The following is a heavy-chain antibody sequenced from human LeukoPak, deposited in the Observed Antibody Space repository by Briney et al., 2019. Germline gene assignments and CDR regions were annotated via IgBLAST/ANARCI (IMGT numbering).Heavy chain of an antibody. Sequence: GGSLRLSCAASGFTVSSNFMGWVRQAPGKGLEWVSVIYGGGSTFYADSVKGRFTISRDTSKNTLYLQMNSLRAEDTAVYYCASWPGGWYGEDSWGQGTLVTVSS. D-gene: IGHD6-19*01. V-gene: IGHV3-53*01. CDR1: GFTVSSNF. J-gene: IGHJ4*02. CDR2: IYGGGST. CDR3: ASWPGGWYGEDS.